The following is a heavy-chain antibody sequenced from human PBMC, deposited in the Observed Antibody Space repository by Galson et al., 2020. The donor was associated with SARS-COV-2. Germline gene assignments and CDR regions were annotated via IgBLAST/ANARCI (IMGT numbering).Heavy chain of an antibody. J-gene: IGHJ4*02. V-gene: IGHV3-53*01. CDR3: ASCGGGDCYHFDY. CDR2: IYSGGST. D-gene: IGHD2-21*02. CDR1: GFTVSSNY. Sequence: GGSLRLSCAASGFTVSSNYMSWVRQAPGKGLEWVSVIYSGGSTYYADSVKGRFTISRDNSKNTLYLQMNSLRAEDTAVYYCASCGGGDCYHFDYWGQGTLVTVSS.